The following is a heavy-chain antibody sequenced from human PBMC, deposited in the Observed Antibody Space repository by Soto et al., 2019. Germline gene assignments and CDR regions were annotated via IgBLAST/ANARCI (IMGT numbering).Heavy chain of an antibody. CDR3: ARRGDFGGFDA. D-gene: IGHD4-17*01. CDR1: GGAISSSTYS. J-gene: IGHJ3*01. Sequence: QLQLQESASGLVRPSQTLSLTCAVSGGAISSSTYSWTWIRRPPGEGLEWIGSISHSDTTYYNPSPKSRVTISVDRSKFQFSLNLTSVTAADTAVYFCARRGDFGGFDAWGQGSMVTVSS. V-gene: IGHV4-30-2*01. CDR2: ISHSDTT.